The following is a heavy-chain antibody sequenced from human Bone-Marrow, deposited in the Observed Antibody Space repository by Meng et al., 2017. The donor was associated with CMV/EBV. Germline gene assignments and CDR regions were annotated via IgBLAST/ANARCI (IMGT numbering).Heavy chain of an antibody. Sequence: GGSLRLSSKGSGYSFPSYWIGWVRQMPGKGLEWMGMIYPADSDVRYSPSFQGQVTISADKSISTAYLQWSSLKASDTAMYYCASFHGSGGRPPFYWGQGTLVTVSS. CDR2: IYPADSDV. J-gene: IGHJ4*02. D-gene: IGHD6-19*01. V-gene: IGHV5-51*01. CDR3: ASFHGSGGRPPFY. CDR1: GYSFPSYW.